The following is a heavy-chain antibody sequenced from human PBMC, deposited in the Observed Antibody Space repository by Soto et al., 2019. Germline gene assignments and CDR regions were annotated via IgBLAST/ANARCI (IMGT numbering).Heavy chain of an antibody. D-gene: IGHD3-3*01. Sequence: GSLRLSCAASGFTFSSYEMNWVRQAPGKGLEWVSYISSSGSTIYYADSVKGRFTISRDNAKNSLYLQMNSLRAEDTAVYYCARDGDFWSGPPLDYWGQGTLVTVSS. CDR3: ARDGDFWSGPPLDY. CDR2: ISSSGSTI. V-gene: IGHV3-48*03. J-gene: IGHJ4*02. CDR1: GFTFSSYE.